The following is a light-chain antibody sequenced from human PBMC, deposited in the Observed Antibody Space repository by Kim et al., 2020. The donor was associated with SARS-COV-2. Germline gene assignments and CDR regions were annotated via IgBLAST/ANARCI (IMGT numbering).Light chain of an antibody. Sequence: SVGDRVTITCRASQYITNYLAWYQQRPGKAPKLLIYTASTLQTGVPSRFSGSGSGTDFALTISSLQPEDFATYYCQQGNTFPLTFGGGTKVDIK. J-gene: IGKJ4*01. CDR3: QQGNTFPLT. CDR2: TAS. V-gene: IGKV1-12*01. CDR1: QYITNY.